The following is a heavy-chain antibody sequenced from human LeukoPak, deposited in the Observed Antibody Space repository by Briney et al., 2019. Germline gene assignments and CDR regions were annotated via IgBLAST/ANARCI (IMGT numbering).Heavy chain of an antibody. CDR2: IKSDGSIT. CDR1: GFTFSTYW. Sequence: GGSLRFSCAASGFTFSTYWMHWVRQAPGKGLVWVSRIKSDGSITTYADSVKGRFTISRDNAKNTLYLQMNSLRADDTAVYYCARDDYNRHWGQGTLVTVSS. J-gene: IGHJ4*02. D-gene: IGHD4-11*01. CDR3: ARDDYNRH. V-gene: IGHV3-74*01.